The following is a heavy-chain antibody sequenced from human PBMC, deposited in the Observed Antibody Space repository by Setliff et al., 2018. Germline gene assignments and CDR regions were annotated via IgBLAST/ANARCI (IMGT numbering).Heavy chain of an antibody. J-gene: IGHJ3*02. CDR1: GYTFTSYA. D-gene: IGHD2-2*01. Sequence: GASVKVSCKASGYTFTSYAMNWVRQAPGQGLEWMGWINTNTGNPTYAQGFTGRFVFSLDTSVSTAYLQISSLKAEDTAVYYCARDRRCSSTSCGTDDAFDIWGQGTMVTVS. CDR2: INTNTGNP. V-gene: IGHV7-4-1*02. CDR3: ARDRRCSSTSCGTDDAFDI.